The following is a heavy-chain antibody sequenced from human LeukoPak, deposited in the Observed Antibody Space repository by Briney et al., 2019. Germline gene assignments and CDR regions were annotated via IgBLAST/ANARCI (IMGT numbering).Heavy chain of an antibody. V-gene: IGHV3-33*01. D-gene: IGHD7-27*01. Sequence: GGSLRLSCAASGFTFSSNGMLWVRQAPGKGLEWVAVIWYDGSKKYYTDSAKGRFTISRDNSKNTLYLQMNSLRAEDTAVYYCARLLGSYFDSWGQGTLVTVSS. CDR2: IWYDGSKK. CDR1: GFTFSSNG. CDR3: ARLLGSYFDS. J-gene: IGHJ4*02.